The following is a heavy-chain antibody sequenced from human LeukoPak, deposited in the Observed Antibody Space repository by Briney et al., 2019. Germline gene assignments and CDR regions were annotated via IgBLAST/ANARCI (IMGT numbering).Heavy chain of an antibody. V-gene: IGHV4-34*01. Sequence: PSETLSLTCAVDGGSFSGYYWSWIRQPPGKGREWIGEINHSGSTNYNPSLKSRVTISVDTSKNQFSLKLSSVTAADTAVYYCARDFSEQQLVYPAYFDYWGQGTLVTVSS. CDR2: INHSGST. D-gene: IGHD6-13*01. J-gene: IGHJ4*02. CDR1: GGSFSGYY. CDR3: ARDFSEQQLVYPAYFDY.